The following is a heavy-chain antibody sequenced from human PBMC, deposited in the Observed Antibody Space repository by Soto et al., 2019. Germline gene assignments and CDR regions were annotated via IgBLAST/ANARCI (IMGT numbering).Heavy chain of an antibody. D-gene: IGHD3-3*01. V-gene: IGHV1-24*01. CDR1: GYTLTELS. J-gene: IGHJ6*01. CDR3: ATPIFGVVPNAFYYGMDV. CDR2: FDPEDGET. Sequence: ASVKVSCKVSGYTLTELSMHWVRQAPGKGLAWMGGFDPEDGETIYAQKFQGRGTMTEDTSTDTAYMELSSLRSEDTAVYYCATPIFGVVPNAFYYGMDVWGQGTTVTVS.